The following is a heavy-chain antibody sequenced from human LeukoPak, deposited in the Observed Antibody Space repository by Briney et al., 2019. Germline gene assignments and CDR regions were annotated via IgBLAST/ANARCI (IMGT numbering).Heavy chain of an antibody. CDR1: GYTFTSYY. CDR3: ARGEGKLLWFGELFELDY. Sequence: GAAVKVSCKASGYTFTSYYMHWVRQAPGQGLEWMGIINPSGGSTSYAQKFQGRVTMTRDMSTSTVYMELSSLRSEDTAVYYCARGEGKLLWFGELFELDYWGQGTLVTVSS. V-gene: IGHV1-46*01. J-gene: IGHJ4*02. D-gene: IGHD3-10*01. CDR2: INPSGGST.